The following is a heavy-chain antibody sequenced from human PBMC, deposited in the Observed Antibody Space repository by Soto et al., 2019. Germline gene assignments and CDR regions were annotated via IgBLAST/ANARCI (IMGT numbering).Heavy chain of an antibody. V-gene: IGHV3-21*01. CDR2: ISSSSSYI. D-gene: IGHD2-2*01. Sequence: PGGSLRVPWAPSGFTFSSYSMNWVRQAPGKGLEWVSSISSSSSYIYYADSVKGRFTISRDNAKNPLYLQMNSLRAEDTAVYYCVRGYCSSTSCYPSWFDPWGQGTLVTVSS. CDR3: VRGYCSSTSCYPSWFDP. J-gene: IGHJ5*02. CDR1: GFTFSSYS.